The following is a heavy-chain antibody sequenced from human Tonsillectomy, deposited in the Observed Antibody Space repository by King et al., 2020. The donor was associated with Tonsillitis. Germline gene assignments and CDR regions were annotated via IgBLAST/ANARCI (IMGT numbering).Heavy chain of an antibody. CDR1: GFTFGDYA. D-gene: IGHD3-10*01. V-gene: IGHV3-49*03. CDR2: IRSKAYGGTT. J-gene: IGHJ4*02. Sequence: VQLVESGGGLVQPGRSLRLSCTASGFTFGDYAMSWFRQAPGKGLEWVGFIRSKAYGGTTEYAASVKGRFTISRDDSKSIAYLQMNSLKTEDTAVYYCTRDLSGNYYGSGSLRYWGQGTLVTVSS. CDR3: TRDLSGNYYGSGSLRY.